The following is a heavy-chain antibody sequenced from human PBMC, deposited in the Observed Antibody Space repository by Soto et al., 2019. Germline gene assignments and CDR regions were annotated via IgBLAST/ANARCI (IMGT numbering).Heavy chain of an antibody. J-gene: IGHJ4*02. V-gene: IGHV3-7*04. CDR2: IKEDGSER. D-gene: IGHD3-10*01. Sequence: EVQLVESGGGLVQPGGSLRLSCAASGFTFSSYWMSWVRQAPGKGLEWVANIKEDGSERYCVDSVKGRFTISRDNAKNSLYLQMNSLRAEDTAVYYWARATGADKEDYWGQGTLVTVSS. CDR3: ARATGADKEDY. CDR1: GFTFSSYW.